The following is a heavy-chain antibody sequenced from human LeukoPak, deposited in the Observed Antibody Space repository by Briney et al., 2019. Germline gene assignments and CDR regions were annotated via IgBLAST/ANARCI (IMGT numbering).Heavy chain of an antibody. CDR2: IYYSGTT. J-gene: IGHJ4*02. Sequence: SETLSLTCTVSGGSISGYYWSWIRQPPGKGLEWIGYIYYSGTTNYNPSLKSRVTISVDTSKNQFSLKLSSVTAADTAVYYCARGVYIAAAQYAYWGQGTLVTVSS. CDR1: GGSISGYY. CDR3: ARGVYIAAAQYAY. V-gene: IGHV4-59*01. D-gene: IGHD6-13*01.